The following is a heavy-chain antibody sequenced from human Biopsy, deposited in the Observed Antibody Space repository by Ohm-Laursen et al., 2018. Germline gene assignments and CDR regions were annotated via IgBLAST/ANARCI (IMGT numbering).Heavy chain of an antibody. CDR2: INKDGSTL. V-gene: IGHV3-74*03. CDR1: GFTFSSYW. J-gene: IGHJ6*02. Sequence: GSLRLSCTASGFTFSSYWMNWVRRVPGKGLVWVATINKDGSTLQYVDSVRGRFTISRDNAKNTLHLQMNSLRADDTAIYYCAKDLHNYGMDVWGQGTTVTVSS. CDR3: AKDLHNYGMDV.